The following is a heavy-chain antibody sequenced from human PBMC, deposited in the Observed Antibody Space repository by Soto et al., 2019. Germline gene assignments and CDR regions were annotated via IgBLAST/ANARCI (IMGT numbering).Heavy chain of an antibody. Sequence: QVQLQQWGAGLLKPSETLSLTCAVYGGSFSGYYWSWIRQPPGQGLEWIGEINHSGSTNYNPPLKSRVTISVDTSKDQFSLKLSSVTAEDTAVYYCERGGYSGYARWGQGTLVTVSS. CDR2: INHSGST. V-gene: IGHV4-34*01. CDR1: GGSFSGYY. D-gene: IGHD5-12*01. CDR3: ERGGYSGYAR. J-gene: IGHJ4*02.